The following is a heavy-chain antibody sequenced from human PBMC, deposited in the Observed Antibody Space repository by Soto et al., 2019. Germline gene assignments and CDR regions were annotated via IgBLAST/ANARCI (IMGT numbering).Heavy chain of an antibody. V-gene: IGHV1-3*01. CDR2: INAGNGNT. D-gene: IGHD6-19*01. CDR3: ARERPSSVWEIYYATDV. J-gene: IGHJ6*04. Sequence: ASVKVSWKASGYTFTSYAMHWVRQAPGQRLEWMGWINAGNGNTKYSQKFQGRVTITRDTSASTAYMELSSLRSEDTAVYYCARERPSSVWEIYYATDVWGKAPMLTVSS. CDR1: GYTFTSYA.